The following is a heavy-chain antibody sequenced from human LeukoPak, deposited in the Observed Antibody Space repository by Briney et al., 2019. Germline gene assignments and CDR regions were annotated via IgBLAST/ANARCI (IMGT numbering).Heavy chain of an antibody. CDR2: IRFDGSNK. V-gene: IGHV3-30*02. CDR1: GFTFSSYG. Sequence: PGGSLRLSCAASGFTFSSYGMNWVRQAPGKGLEWVAFIRFDGSNKYYADSVKGRFTVSRDNSRNTLYLLMNSLRIEDTAVYYCAKLLSGYSSDWYCLDYWGQGSLVTVSS. CDR3: AKLLSGYSSDWYCLDY. J-gene: IGHJ4*02. D-gene: IGHD6-19*01.